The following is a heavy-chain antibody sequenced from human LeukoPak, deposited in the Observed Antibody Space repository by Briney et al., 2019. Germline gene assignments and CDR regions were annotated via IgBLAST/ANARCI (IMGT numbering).Heavy chain of an antibody. CDR2: IHYSGTT. J-gene: IGHJ6*02. CDR3: ARHPPVPVFQNGMDV. Sequence: SETLSLTCTVSGGSITGYFWSWIRQPPGKGLEWIGYIHYSGTTNYNPSLKSRLTISVDTSKNQFSLNLSSVTAADTAVYFCARHPPVPVFQNGMDVWGQGTTVTVPS. CDR1: GGSITGYF. V-gene: IGHV4-59*08. D-gene: IGHD2-2*01.